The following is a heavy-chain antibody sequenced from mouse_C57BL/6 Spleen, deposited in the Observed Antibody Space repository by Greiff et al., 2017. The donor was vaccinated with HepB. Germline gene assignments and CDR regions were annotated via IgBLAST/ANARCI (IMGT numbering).Heavy chain of an antibody. Sequence: VQLVESGAELARPGASVKLSCKASGYTFTSYGISWVKQRTGQGLEWIGEIYPRSGNTYYNEKFKGKATLTADKSSSTAYMELRSLTSEDSAVYFCARGGEDWYFDVWGTGTTVTVSS. V-gene: IGHV1-81*01. CDR1: GYTFTSYG. CDR3: ARGGEDWYFDV. J-gene: IGHJ1*03. CDR2: IYPRSGNT.